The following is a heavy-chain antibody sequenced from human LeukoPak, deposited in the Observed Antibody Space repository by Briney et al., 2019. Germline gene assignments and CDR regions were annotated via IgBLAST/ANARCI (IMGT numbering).Heavy chain of an antibody. J-gene: IGHJ4*02. Sequence: GALRLSCAASGFTFSDYYMSWIRQAPGKGLEWVSYISSSGSTIYYADSVKGRFTISRDNAKNSLYLQMNSLRAEDTAVYYCARDSYDSSGYYSNDYWGQGTLVTVSS. CDR3: ARDSYDSSGYYSNDY. V-gene: IGHV3-11*01. CDR1: GFTFSDYY. CDR2: ISSSGSTI. D-gene: IGHD3-22*01.